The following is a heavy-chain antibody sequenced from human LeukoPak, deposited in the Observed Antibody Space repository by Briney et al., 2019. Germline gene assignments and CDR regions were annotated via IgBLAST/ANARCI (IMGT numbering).Heavy chain of an antibody. D-gene: IGHD5-12*01. J-gene: IGHJ4*02. CDR1: GFTFSSYA. V-gene: IGHV3-23*01. CDR2: ISGSGGST. CDR3: AQSPKGSSGYEGGL. Sequence: GGSLRLSCAASGFTFSSYAMSWVHQAPGKGLEWVSAISGSGGSTYYADSVKGRFTISRDNSKNTLYLQMNSLRAEDTAVYYCAQSPKGSSGYEGGLWGQGTLVTVSS.